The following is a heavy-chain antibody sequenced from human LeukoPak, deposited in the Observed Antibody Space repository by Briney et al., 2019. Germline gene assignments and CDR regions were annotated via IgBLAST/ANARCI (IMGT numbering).Heavy chain of an antibody. V-gene: IGHV3-21*01. CDR3: ARDGGYNWKSYFYYYMDV. D-gene: IGHD1-20*01. CDR1: GFTFSSYS. J-gene: IGHJ6*03. Sequence: GGSLRLSCAPSGFTFSSYSMNWVRQAPGKGLEWVSSISSCSNYIYYADSVKGRFTISRDNAKNSLYLQMNSLRAEDTAVYYCARDGGYNWKSYFYYYMDVWGKGTTVTVSS. CDR2: ISSCSNYI.